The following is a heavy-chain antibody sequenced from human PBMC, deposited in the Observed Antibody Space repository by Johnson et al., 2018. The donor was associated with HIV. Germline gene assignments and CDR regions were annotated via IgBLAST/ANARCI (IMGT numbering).Heavy chain of an antibody. CDR1: GLTVSSNY. CDR2: FSSSGTTI. D-gene: IGHD4-11*01. CDR3: ARGLRLDDAFDI. V-gene: IGHV3-11*04. Sequence: QVQLVESGGGLVQPGGSLRLACAASGLTVSSNYMSWVRQAPGKGLEWVSYFSSSGTTIYYADSVKGRFTISRDNAKNSLYLQMNSLRAEDTAVYYCARGLRLDDAFDIWGQGTMVTVSS. J-gene: IGHJ3*02.